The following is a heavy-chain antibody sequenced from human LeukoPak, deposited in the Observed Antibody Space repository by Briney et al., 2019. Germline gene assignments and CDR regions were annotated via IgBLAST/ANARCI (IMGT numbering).Heavy chain of an antibody. Sequence: SETLSLTCTVSGGSISSSSYYWGWIRPPPGKGLEWIGNIYYSGSTSYNPSLKSRVTISVDTSKNQFSLKLSSVTAADTAVYYCARGVGYDFWSGSNWFDPWGQGTLVTVSS. D-gene: IGHD3-3*01. CDR3: ARGVGYDFWSGSNWFDP. V-gene: IGHV4-39*01. CDR1: GGSISSSSYY. CDR2: IYYSGST. J-gene: IGHJ5*02.